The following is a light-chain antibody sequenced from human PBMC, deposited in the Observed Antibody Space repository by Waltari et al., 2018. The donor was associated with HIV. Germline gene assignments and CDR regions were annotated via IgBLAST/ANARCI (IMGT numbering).Light chain of an antibody. CDR2: WAS. CDR3: QQYYSPPPT. V-gene: IGKV4-1*01. CDR1: HSVFYTPNAKNY. J-gene: IGKJ1*01. Sequence: DVVMTQSPDALAVSLGERATINCKATHSVFYTPNAKNYIAWYHQRPGQAPKLLIYWASTREFGVSARFSGSGSGTNFTLTITSLQAEDVAVYYCQQYYSPPPTFGQGTKVEIK.